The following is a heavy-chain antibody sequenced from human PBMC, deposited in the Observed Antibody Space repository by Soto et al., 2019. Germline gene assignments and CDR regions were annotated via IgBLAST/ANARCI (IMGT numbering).Heavy chain of an antibody. Sequence: ESGGGLVKPGGSLRLSCAASGFTFSDYYMNWIRQAPGKGLEWVSYISSSGSTIYYADSVKGRFTISRDNAKNSLYLQMNSLRAEDTAVYYCARDNMITFGGVIAHYYYYYMDVWGKGTTVTVSS. CDR2: ISSSGSTI. D-gene: IGHD3-16*02. CDR1: GFTFSDYY. CDR3: ARDNMITFGGVIAHYYYYYMDV. V-gene: IGHV3-11*01. J-gene: IGHJ6*03.